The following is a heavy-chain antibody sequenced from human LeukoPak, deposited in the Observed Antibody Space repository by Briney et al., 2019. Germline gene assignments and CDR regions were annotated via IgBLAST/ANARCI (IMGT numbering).Heavy chain of an antibody. D-gene: IGHD1-26*01. CDR2: ISGSGGST. CDR1: GFTFSSYA. J-gene: IGHJ4*02. V-gene: IGHV3-23*01. Sequence: GSLRLSCAASGFTFSSYAMSWVRQAPGKGLEWVSAISGSGGSTYYADSVKGRFTISRDNSKNTLYLQMNSLRAEDTAVYYCAKHRWGVGATYYFDYWGQGTLVTVSS. CDR3: AKHRWGVGATYYFDY.